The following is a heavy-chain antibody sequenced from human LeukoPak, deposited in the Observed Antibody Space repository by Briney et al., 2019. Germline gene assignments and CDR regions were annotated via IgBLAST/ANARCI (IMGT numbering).Heavy chain of an antibody. V-gene: IGHV5-51*01. CDR2: IYPGDSDT. Sequence: GASLQISCKGSGYSFTSYWIGWGRQLPGKGLEWMGIIYPGDSDTRYSPSFQGQVTISADKSISTAYLQWSSLKASDTAMYYCARQTNTAMVEPWGQGTLVTVSS. D-gene: IGHD5-18*01. CDR3: ARQTNTAMVEP. CDR1: GYSFTSYW. J-gene: IGHJ5*02.